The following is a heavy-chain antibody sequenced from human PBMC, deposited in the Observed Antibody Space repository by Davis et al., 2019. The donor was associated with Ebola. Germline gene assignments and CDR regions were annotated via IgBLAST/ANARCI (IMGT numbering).Heavy chain of an antibody. J-gene: IGHJ4*02. Sequence: GESLKISCTASGFTFGDYAMSWFRQAPGKGLEWVGFIRSKAYGGTTEYAAPVKGRFTISRDDSKSIAYLQMNSLKTEDTAVYYCTRFDYGDYKIDYWGQGTLVTVSS. D-gene: IGHD4-17*01. V-gene: IGHV3-49*03. CDR1: GFTFGDYA. CDR2: IRSKAYGGTT. CDR3: TRFDYGDYKIDY.